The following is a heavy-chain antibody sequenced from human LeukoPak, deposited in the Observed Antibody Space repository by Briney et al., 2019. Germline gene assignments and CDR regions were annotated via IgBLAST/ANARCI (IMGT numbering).Heavy chain of an antibody. CDR3: AREQQLVRGQVFTDY. D-gene: IGHD6-13*01. Sequence: SETLSLTCTVSGGSISSYYWSWIRQPAGKGLEWIGRIYTSGSTNYNPSLKSRVTMSVDTSKNQFSLKLSSVTAADTAVYYCAREQQLVRGQVFTDYWGQGTVATVSS. J-gene: IGHJ4*02. CDR1: GGSISSYY. CDR2: IYTSGST. V-gene: IGHV4-4*07.